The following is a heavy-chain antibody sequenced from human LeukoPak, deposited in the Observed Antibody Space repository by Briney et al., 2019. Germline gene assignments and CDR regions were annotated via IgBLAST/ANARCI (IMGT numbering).Heavy chain of an antibody. CDR1: GSTFSSYS. D-gene: IGHD3-10*01. V-gene: IGHV3-21*01. CDR2: ISSSSSYI. J-gene: IGHJ5*02. CDR3: ARSLLWFGELLGRNWFDP. Sequence: GGSLRLSCAASGSTFSSYSMNWVRQAPGKGLEWVSSISSSSSYIYYADSVKGRFTISRDNAKNSLYLQMNSLRAEDTAVYYCARSLLWFGELLGRNWFDPWGQGTLVTVSS.